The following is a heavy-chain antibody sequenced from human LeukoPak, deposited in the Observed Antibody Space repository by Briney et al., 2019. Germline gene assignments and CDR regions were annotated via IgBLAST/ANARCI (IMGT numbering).Heavy chain of an antibody. CDR2: MNPNNANT. V-gene: IGHV1-8*03. D-gene: IGHD6-13*01. CDR1: GYTFTSYD. Sequence: ASVKVSCKASGYTFTSYDITWVRQPTGQGLEWMGWMNPNNANTGYVQKSQGRVTITRNTSISTTYLELSSLRPEDTAVYYCARGEQVLDYWGQGTLVTVSS. J-gene: IGHJ4*02. CDR3: ARGEQVLDY.